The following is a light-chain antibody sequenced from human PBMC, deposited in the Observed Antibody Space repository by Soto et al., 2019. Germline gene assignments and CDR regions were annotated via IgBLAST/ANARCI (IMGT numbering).Light chain of an antibody. J-gene: IGLJ2*01. V-gene: IGLV2-11*01. Sequence: QSALTQPRSVSGSPGQSVTISCTGTSSDVGGYDFVSWYQQHPGKAPKLMIYDVSSRPSGVPDRFSGSKSGNTASLTVSGLQAEYEADYYCSSYAGTYYYVAFGGGTKLTVL. CDR2: DVS. CDR3: SSYAGTYYYVA. CDR1: SSDVGGYDF.